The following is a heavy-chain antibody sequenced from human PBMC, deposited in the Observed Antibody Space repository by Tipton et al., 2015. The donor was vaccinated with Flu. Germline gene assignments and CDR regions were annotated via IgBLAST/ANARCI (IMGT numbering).Heavy chain of an antibody. CDR1: RHSISSGYY. CDR3: VSDITTILGRAFES. J-gene: IGHJ4*02. D-gene: IGHD3-3*01. V-gene: IGHV4-38-2*02. CDR2: FYHRGST. Sequence: TLSLTCTVSRHSISSGYYWGWVRQPPGKELEWLASFYHRGSTAFNPSLRSRVTVSVDTSKNQFSLNLTSVTAAGTAVYYCVSDITTILGRAFESWSPGTRVT.